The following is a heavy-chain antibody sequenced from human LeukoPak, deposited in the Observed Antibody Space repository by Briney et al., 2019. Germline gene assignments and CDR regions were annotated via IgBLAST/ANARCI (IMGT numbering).Heavy chain of an antibody. CDR3: ARDLYYYDSSGYYPGSYYYYGMDV. J-gene: IGHJ6*02. CDR1: GFTFSSYS. D-gene: IGHD3-22*01. Sequence: GRSLRLSCAASGFTFSSYSMNWVRQAPGKGLEWVSSISSSSSYIYYADSVKGRFTISRDNAKNSLYLQMNSLRAEDTAVYYCARDLYYYDSSGYYPGSYYYYGMDVWGQGTTVTVSS. V-gene: IGHV3-21*01. CDR2: ISSSSSYI.